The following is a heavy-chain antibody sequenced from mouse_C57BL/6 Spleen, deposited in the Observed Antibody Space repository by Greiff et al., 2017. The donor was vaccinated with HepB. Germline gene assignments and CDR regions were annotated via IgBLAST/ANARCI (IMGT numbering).Heavy chain of an antibody. V-gene: IGHV5-6*03. D-gene: IGHD1-1*01. J-gene: IGHJ2*01. CDR1: GFTFSSYG. CDR3: GRDYTVGYFDD. Sequence: EVKLVESGGGLVKPGGSLKLSCAASGFTFSSYGMSWVRQTPDKRLEWVATISSGGSYTYYPDSVKGRFTISRDNAKNTLYLQMSSLKYEDTAMYYCGRDYTVGYFDDWGQGTTLTVSS. CDR2: ISSGGSYT.